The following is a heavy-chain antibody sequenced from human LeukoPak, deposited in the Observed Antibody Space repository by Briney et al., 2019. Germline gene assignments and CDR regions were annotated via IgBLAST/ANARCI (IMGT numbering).Heavy chain of an antibody. CDR3: AKDPLSTVVSYFDY. CDR1: GFTFSSYG. Sequence: PGRSLRLSCAASGFTFSSYGMHWVRQAPGKGLEWVAVISYDGSNKYYADSVKGRFTISSDNSKNTLYLQMNSLRAEDTAVYYCAKDPLSTVVSYFDYWGQGTLVTVSS. CDR2: ISYDGSNK. D-gene: IGHD4-23*01. J-gene: IGHJ4*02. V-gene: IGHV3-30*18.